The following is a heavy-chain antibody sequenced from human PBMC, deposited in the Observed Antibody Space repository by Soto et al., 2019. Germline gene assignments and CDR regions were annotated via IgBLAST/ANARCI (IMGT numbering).Heavy chain of an antibody. D-gene: IGHD6-25*01. CDR3: ARSPGAAGYYYGMDV. CDR2: ISYDGSNK. Sequence: GGSLRLSCAASGFTFSSYAMHWVRQAPGKGLEWVAVISYDGSNKYYAESVKGRFTISRDNSKNTLYLQMNSLRAEDTAVYYCARSPGAAGYYYGMDVWGQGTTVTVSS. V-gene: IGHV3-30-3*01. CDR1: GFTFSSYA. J-gene: IGHJ6*02.